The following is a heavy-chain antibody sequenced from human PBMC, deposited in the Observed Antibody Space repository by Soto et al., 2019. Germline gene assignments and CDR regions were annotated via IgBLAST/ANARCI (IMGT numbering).Heavy chain of an antibody. D-gene: IGHD6-13*01. CDR3: ARGTSWQLPFDY. CDR1: SDSISSYY. CDR2: ISYSGST. J-gene: IGHJ4*02. Sequence: SETMSLTCTVSSDSISSYYWSWIRQPPGKRLEWIGYISYSGSTDYNPSLKSRVTISGDTSKNQFSLKVSSVTAADTAVYYCARGTSWQLPFDYWGQGTLVTVSS. V-gene: IGHV4-59*01.